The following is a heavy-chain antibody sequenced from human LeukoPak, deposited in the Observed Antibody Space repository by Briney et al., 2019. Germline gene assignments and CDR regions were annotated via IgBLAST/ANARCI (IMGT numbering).Heavy chain of an antibody. CDR2: INSISGEI. V-gene: IGHV3-48*02. Sequence: GGSLRLSCVASGFTFSYYSMNWVRQAPGKGLEWVSYINSISGEIWYPDSVKGRFTISRDDAKNSLYLQMNSLRDEDTAVYYCARDHGYAFDYWGQGTLVTVST. J-gene: IGHJ4*02. D-gene: IGHD5-12*01. CDR1: GFTFSYYS. CDR3: ARDHGYAFDY.